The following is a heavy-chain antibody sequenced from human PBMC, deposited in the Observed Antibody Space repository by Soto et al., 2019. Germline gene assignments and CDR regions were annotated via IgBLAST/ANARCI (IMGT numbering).Heavy chain of an antibody. CDR3: AHSRANDPDDHHFWSMGGLAP. V-gene: IGHV2-5*02. D-gene: IGHD3-3*02. J-gene: IGHJ5*02. CDR1: GFSLSTSGVG. Sequence: QITLKESGPTLVKPTQTLTLTCTFSGFSLSTSGVGVGWIRQPPGKALEWLALIYWDDDKRYSPSLKSRLTITNDTSKNQVVLTMTNMDPVDTATYYCAHSRANDPDDHHFWSMGGLAPWGQGTLVTVSS. CDR2: IYWDDDK.